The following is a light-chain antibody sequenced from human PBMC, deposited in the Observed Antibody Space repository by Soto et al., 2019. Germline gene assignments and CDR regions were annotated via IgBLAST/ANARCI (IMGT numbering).Light chain of an antibody. V-gene: IGLV2-14*03. Sequence: QSVLTQPASVSGSPGQSITISCTGTSGDVGSYNYVSWYQQHPGKAPKLMIYDVSDRPSGVSNRFSGSKSGNTASLTISGLQAEDEANYYRSSYTTSNTLVFGGGTKLTVL. CDR1: SGDVGSYNY. CDR3: SSYTTSNTLV. J-gene: IGLJ2*01. CDR2: DVS.